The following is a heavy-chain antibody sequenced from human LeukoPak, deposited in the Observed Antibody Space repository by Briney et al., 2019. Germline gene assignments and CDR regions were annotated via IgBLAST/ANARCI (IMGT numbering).Heavy chain of an antibody. CDR3: ARGWRSRGYSYGYYYYMDV. CDR1: GGSFSGYY. J-gene: IGHJ6*03. Sequence: SETLSLTCAVYGGSFSGYYWSWIRQPPGKGLEWIGEINHSGSTNYNPSLKSRVTISVDTSKNQFSLKLSSVTAADTAVYYCARGWRSRGYSYGYYYYMDVWGKGTTVTVS. V-gene: IGHV4-34*01. CDR2: INHSGST. D-gene: IGHD5-18*01.